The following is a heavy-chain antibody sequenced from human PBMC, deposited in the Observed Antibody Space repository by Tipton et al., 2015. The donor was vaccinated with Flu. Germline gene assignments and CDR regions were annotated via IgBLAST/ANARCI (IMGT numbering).Heavy chain of an antibody. CDR2: ISSSGSTI. CDR3: AKVSLITRIYDSFDI. CDR1: GFTFSDYY. V-gene: IGHV3-11*01. J-gene: IGHJ3*02. Sequence: SLRLSCAASGFTFSDYYMSWIRQAPGKGLEWVSHISSSGSTINYADSVKGRFTISRDNAKNSLYLQMNSLRAEDTAVYYCAKVSLITRIYDSFDIWGQGTMVTVS. D-gene: IGHD3-16*01.